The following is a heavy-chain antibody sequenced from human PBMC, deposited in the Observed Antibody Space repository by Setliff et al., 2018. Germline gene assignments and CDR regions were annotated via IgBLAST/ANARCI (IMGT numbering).Heavy chain of an antibody. CDR2: INPSGGST. Sequence: GASVKVSCKASGYTFTSYYMHWVRQAPGQGLEWMGIINPSGGSTSYAQKFQGRVTMTRDTSTSTVYMELSSLRSEDTAVYYCARDHDNPYYDYGDVDLSDYYYYGMDVWGQGTTVT. D-gene: IGHD4-17*01. CDR1: GYTFTSYY. J-gene: IGHJ6*02. CDR3: ARDHDNPYYDYGDVDLSDYYYYGMDV. V-gene: IGHV1-46*01.